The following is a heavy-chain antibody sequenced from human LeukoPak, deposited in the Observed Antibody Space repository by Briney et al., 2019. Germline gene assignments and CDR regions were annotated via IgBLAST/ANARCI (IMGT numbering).Heavy chain of an antibody. D-gene: IGHD3-10*01. CDR3: ARGSYYGSGSYSDY. CDR1: GGSISSYY. J-gene: IGHJ4*02. V-gene: IGHV4-59*01. CDR2: IYYSGST. Sequence: SETLSLTCTVSGGSISSYYWSWIRQPPWRGLEWIGYIYYSGSTNYNPSLKSRVTISVDTSKNQFSLKLSSVTAADTAVYYCARGSYYGSGSYSDYWGEGTLVTVSS.